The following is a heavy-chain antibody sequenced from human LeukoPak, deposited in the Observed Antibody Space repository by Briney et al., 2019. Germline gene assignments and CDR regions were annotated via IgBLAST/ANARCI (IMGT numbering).Heavy chain of an antibody. CDR1: GFTFSIYD. V-gene: IGHV3-23*01. CDR2: IDRGVGST. CDR3: AKKGQADDGGKPD. Sequence: PGGSLRLSCAASGFTFSIYDLSWVRQAPGKGLECVSAIDRGVGSTYYADSVKGRFTISRDNSKNTLYLHMNNLRVDDTAVYYCAKKGQADDGGKPDWGQGTLVTVSS. J-gene: IGHJ4*02.